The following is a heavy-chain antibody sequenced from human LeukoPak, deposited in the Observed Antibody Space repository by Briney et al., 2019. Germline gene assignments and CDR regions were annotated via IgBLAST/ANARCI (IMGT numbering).Heavy chain of an antibody. CDR2: IIPILGIA. V-gene: IGHV1-69*04. CDR3: ARVKGGSRIFDY. CDR1: GGTFSSYA. D-gene: IGHD2-15*01. J-gene: IGHJ4*02. Sequence: SVKVSCKASGGTFSSYAISWVRQAPGQGLEWMGRIIPILGIANYAQKFQGRVTITADKSTSTAYMELSSLRSEDTAVYYCARVKGGSRIFDYWGQGTLVTVSS.